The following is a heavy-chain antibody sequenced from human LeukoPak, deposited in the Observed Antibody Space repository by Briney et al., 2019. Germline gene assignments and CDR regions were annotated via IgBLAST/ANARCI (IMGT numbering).Heavy chain of an antibody. J-gene: IGHJ6*02. V-gene: IGHV3-7*01. CDR1: GFTFSSYW. Sequence: GGSLRLSCAASGFTFSSYWMSWVRQAPGKGLEWVANIKQDGSEKYYVDSVKGRFTISRDNAKNSLYLQMNSLRAEDTAVYYCARGSYYGSGSYYNLADYYYGMDVWGQGTTVTVSS. CDR3: ARGSYYGSGSYYNLADYYYGMDV. CDR2: IKQDGSEK. D-gene: IGHD3-10*01.